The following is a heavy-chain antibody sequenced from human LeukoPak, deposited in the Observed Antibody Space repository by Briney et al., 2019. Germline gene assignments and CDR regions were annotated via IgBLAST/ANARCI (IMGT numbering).Heavy chain of an antibody. V-gene: IGHV4-34*01. Sequence: SETLSLTCGVSGGSLTDHYWSWIRQPPGKGLGWIGEISQGEGTKYNPSLNSRVFLSLDTSSNQFSLKLSSVSAADTAMYYCTRGSDSRKQGYYGQGTLVTVSS. D-gene: IGHD6-13*01. CDR1: GGSLTDHY. CDR2: ISQGEGT. J-gene: IGHJ4*02. CDR3: TRGSDSRKQGY.